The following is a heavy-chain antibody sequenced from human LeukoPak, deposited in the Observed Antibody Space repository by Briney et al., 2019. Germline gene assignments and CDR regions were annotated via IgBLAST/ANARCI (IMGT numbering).Heavy chain of an antibody. CDR1: GFTFSSYA. D-gene: IGHD5-12*01. J-gene: IGHJ5*02. CDR2: ISGTGDRI. CDR3: AKVDIRGERSGLPFLKWFDP. V-gene: IGHV3-23*01. Sequence: GGSLRLSCAASGFTFSSYAMSWVRQAPGKGLEWVSVISGTGDRIFYSDSVKGRFTISRDNSRNTLFLQMCSLRADDTAVYYCAKVDIRGERSGLPFLKWFDPWGQGTLVTVSS.